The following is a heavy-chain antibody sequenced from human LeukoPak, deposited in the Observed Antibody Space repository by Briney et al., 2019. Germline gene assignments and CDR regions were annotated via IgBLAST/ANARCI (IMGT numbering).Heavy chain of an antibody. CDR1: GYTFTGYY. J-gene: IGHJ6*02. Sequence: AASVKVSCKASGYTFTGYYTHWVRQAPGQGLEWMGWINPNSGGTNYAQKFQGRVTMTRDTSISTAYMELSRLRSDDTAVYYCARDPVRGYSYGYSPIMITFGGVIADYGMDVWGQGTTVTVSS. CDR2: INPNSGGT. D-gene: IGHD3-16*02. V-gene: IGHV1-2*02. CDR3: ARDPVRGYSYGYSPIMITFGGVIADYGMDV.